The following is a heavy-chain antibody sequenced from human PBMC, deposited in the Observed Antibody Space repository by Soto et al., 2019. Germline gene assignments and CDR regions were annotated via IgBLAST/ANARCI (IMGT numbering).Heavy chain of an antibody. V-gene: IGHV1-46*01. Sequence: ASVKVSCKASRYTFTNFYIHWLRQAPGQGLEWMGIINPSGGSTTYPQKFQGRVTMTRDTSTSTVHMELITLRSEDTAVYYCARAQVGGPLDVCGPGSTFAFSS. CDR2: INPSGGST. J-gene: IGHJ6*02. CDR1: RYTFTNFY. D-gene: IGHD6-19*01. CDR3: ARAQVGGPLDV.